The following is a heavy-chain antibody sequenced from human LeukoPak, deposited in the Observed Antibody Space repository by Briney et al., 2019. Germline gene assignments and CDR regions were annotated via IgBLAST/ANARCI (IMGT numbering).Heavy chain of an antibody. J-gene: IGHJ4*02. CDR2: INPNSGGT. D-gene: IGHD6-6*01. Sequence: ASVKVSCKASGYTFTGYYMHWVRQAPGQRLEWMGRINPNSGGTNYAQKFQGRVTMTRDTSISTAYMELSRLRSDDTAVYYCASLRAGVAARPLDYWGQGTLVTVSS. CDR3: ASLRAGVAARPLDY. V-gene: IGHV1-2*06. CDR1: GYTFTGYY.